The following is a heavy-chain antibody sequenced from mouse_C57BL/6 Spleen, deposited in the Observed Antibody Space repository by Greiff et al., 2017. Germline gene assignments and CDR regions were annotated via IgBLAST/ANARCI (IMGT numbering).Heavy chain of an antibody. Sequence: QVQLKQSGPGLVQPSQSLSITCTVSGFSLTSYGVHWVRQSPGKGLEWLGVIWRGGSTDYNAAFMSRLSFTKDNSKSQVFFKMNSLQADDTAIYYCAKKRDYDAMDYWGQGTSVTVSS. CDR2: IWRGGST. J-gene: IGHJ4*01. CDR1: GFSLTSYG. V-gene: IGHV2-5*01. CDR3: AKKRDYDAMDY.